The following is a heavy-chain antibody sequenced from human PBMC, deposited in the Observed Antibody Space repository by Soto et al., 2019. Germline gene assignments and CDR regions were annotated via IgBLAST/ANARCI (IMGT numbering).Heavy chain of an antibody. CDR1: GFTFSGYW. V-gene: IGHV3-7*03. J-gene: IGHJ4*02. Sequence: GGSLRLSCEASGFTFSGYWMSWVRQAPVKGLGWVADIKHDGSVQYYVDSVKGRLTISRDNAKKLLYLQMNGLRAEDTALYYCARATYSNAWYRFDLWGQGTLVTVSS. CDR2: IKHDGSVQ. CDR3: ARATYSNAWYRFDL. D-gene: IGHD4-4*01.